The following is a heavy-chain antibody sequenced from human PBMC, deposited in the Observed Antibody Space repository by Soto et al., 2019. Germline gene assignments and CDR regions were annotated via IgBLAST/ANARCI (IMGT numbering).Heavy chain of an antibody. Sequence: SVKVSCKASGGTFSSYAISWVRQAPGQGLEWMGGIIPIFGTANYAQKFQGRVTITADESTSTAYMELSSLRSEDTAVYYCARGKRPRGRDYWLDPWGPGTMVTVYS. CDR2: IIPIFGTA. CDR1: GGTFSSYA. V-gene: IGHV1-69*13. CDR3: ARGKRPRGRDYWLDP. J-gene: IGHJ5*02. D-gene: IGHD1-26*01.